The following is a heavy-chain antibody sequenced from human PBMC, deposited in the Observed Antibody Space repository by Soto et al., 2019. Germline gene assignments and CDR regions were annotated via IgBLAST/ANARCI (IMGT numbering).Heavy chain of an antibody. CDR2: IRSKAKGYAT. CDR1: GFTFSGSA. J-gene: IGHJ4*02. Sequence: EVQLVESGGGLVQPGGSLKLSCAASGFTFSGSAMHWVRQASGKGLEWVGRIRSKAKGYATAYAASVTGRFTISRDDSKNMAYLQMNSLNTEDTAVYYCTHSGYCSGGSCFGYWGQGTLVTVSS. V-gene: IGHV3-73*01. D-gene: IGHD2-15*01. CDR3: THSGYCSGGSCFGY.